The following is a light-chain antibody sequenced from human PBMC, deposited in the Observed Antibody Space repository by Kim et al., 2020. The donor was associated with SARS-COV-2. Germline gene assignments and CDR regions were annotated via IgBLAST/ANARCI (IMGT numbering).Light chain of an antibody. Sequence: QSITISCTGTSSDVGGYDYVSWYQQHPGKAPKLIIYDVYNRPSGVSDRFSGSKSGNTASLTISALQAEDEADYYCNSCTTFNTAWVFGGGTKLTVL. CDR2: DVY. CDR1: SSDVGGYDY. CDR3: NSCTTFNTAWV. V-gene: IGLV2-14*03. J-gene: IGLJ3*02.